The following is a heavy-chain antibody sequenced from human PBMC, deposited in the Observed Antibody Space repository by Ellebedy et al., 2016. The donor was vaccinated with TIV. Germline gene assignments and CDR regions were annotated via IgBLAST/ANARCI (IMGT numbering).Heavy chain of an antibody. CDR3: ARDTPSNDYGDYEYNGMDV. J-gene: IGHJ6*02. Sequence: ASVKVSXXASGYTFTSYYMHWVRQAPGQGLEWMGIINPSGGSTSYAQKFQGRVTMTRDTSTSTVYMELSSLRSEDTAVYYCARDTPSNDYGDYEYNGMDVWGQGTTVTVSS. CDR1: GYTFTSYY. D-gene: IGHD4-17*01. CDR2: INPSGGST. V-gene: IGHV1-46*01.